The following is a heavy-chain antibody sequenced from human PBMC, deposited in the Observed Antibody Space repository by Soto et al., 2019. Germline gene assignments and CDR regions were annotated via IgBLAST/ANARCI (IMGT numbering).Heavy chain of an antibody. CDR3: ARRNSSGWYDYFDY. CDR2: INRSGST. CDR1: GGSFSGYY. J-gene: IGHJ4*02. V-gene: IGHV4-34*01. D-gene: IGHD6-19*01. Sequence: SETLSLTCAVYGGSFSGYYWSWIRQPPGKGLEWIGEINRSGSTNYNPSLKSRVTISVDTSKNQFSLKLSSVTAADTAVYYCARRNSSGWYDYFDYWGQGTLVTVSS.